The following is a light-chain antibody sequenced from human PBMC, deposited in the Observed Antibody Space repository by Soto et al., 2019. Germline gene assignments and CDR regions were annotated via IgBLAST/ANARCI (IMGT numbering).Light chain of an antibody. CDR3: QQYNNWPIT. J-gene: IGKJ5*01. CDR2: GAS. CDR1: QSVSSSY. V-gene: IGKV3-15*01. Sequence: IVLTQSACTLSLSPGERATLSCRASQSVSSSYLAWYQQKPGQAPRLLIYGASTRATGIPARFSGSGSGTEFTLTISSLQSEDFEVYYCQQYNNWPITFGQGTRLEIK.